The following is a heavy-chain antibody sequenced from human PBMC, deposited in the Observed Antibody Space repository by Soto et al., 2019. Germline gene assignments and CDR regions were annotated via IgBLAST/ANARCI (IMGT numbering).Heavy chain of an antibody. J-gene: IGHJ6*03. D-gene: IGHD3-10*01. Sequence: EVQLVESGGGLVQPGRSLRLSCAASGFTFDDYAMHWVRQAPGKGLEWVSGISWNSGSIGYADSVKGRFTISRDNAKNSLYLQMNSLRAEDTALYYCAKDSGSTMVRGVIDYYYYYYMDVWGKGTTVTVSS. CDR1: GFTFDDYA. CDR2: ISWNSGSI. CDR3: AKDSGSTMVRGVIDYYYYYYMDV. V-gene: IGHV3-9*01.